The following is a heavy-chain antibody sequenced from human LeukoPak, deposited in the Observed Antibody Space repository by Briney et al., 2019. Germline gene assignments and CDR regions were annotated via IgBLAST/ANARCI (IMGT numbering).Heavy chain of an antibody. CDR1: GGSFSGYY. Sequence: SETLSLTCAVYGGSFSGYYWSWIRQPPGKGLEWIGEINHSGSTNYNPSLKSRVTISVDTSKNQFSLKLSSVTAADTAVYYCARGRVNWFDPWGQGTLVTVSS. J-gene: IGHJ5*02. V-gene: IGHV4-34*01. CDR2: INHSGST. CDR3: ARGRVNWFDP.